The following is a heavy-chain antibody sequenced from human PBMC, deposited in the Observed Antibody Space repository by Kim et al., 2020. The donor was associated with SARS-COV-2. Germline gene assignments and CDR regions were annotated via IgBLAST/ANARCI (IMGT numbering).Heavy chain of an antibody. CDR3: AKDSRNIQISHFDY. J-gene: IGHJ4*02. D-gene: IGHD3-3*02. Sequence: ADSVKGRFTISRDQSKNTLYLQMNSLRAEETAVYYCAKDSRNIQISHFDYWGQGTLVTVSS. V-gene: IGHV3-23*01.